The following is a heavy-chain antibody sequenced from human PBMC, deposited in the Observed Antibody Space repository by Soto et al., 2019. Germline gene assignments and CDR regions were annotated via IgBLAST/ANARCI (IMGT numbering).Heavy chain of an antibody. CDR1: DGSISNFY. CDR3: ARAPMVLTRSCFDS. J-gene: IGHJ4*02. Sequence: SETLSLTCTVSDGSISNFYWSWIRQPPGKGLEWIGYISSSGNTNYNPSLKSRVSISVDTSKNQFSLNLTSVTAADTGVYYCARAPMVLTRSCFDSLGQGTPVTVSS. D-gene: IGHD3-22*01. V-gene: IGHV4-59*01. CDR2: ISSSGNT.